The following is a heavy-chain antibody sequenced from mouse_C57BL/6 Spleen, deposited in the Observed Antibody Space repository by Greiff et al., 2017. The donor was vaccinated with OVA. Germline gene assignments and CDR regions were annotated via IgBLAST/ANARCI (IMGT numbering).Heavy chain of an antibody. CDR3: ARDITTVVAYYFDY. CDR2: ISDGGSYT. J-gene: IGHJ2*01. CDR1: GFTFSSYA. D-gene: IGHD1-1*01. V-gene: IGHV5-4*01. Sequence: VQRVESGGGLVKPGGSLQLSCAASGFTFSSYAMSWVRQTPEKRLEWVATISDGGSYTYYPDNVKGRFTISRDNAKNNLYLQMSHLKSEDTAMYYCARDITTVVAYYFDYWGQGTTLTVSS.